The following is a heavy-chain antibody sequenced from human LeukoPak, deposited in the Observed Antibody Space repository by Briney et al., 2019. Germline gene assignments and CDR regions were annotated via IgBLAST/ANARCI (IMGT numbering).Heavy chain of an antibody. Sequence: GGSLRLSCAASGFTFSSYAMSWVRQAPGKGLEWVSAISCSGGSTYYADSVKGRFTISRDNSKNTLYLQMNSLRAEDTAVYYCAKATQGSVRPPYYYYYGMDVWGQGTTVTVSS. D-gene: IGHD3-10*02. CDR2: ISCSGGST. J-gene: IGHJ6*02. CDR3: AKATQGSVRPPYYYYYGMDV. V-gene: IGHV3-23*01. CDR1: GFTFSSYA.